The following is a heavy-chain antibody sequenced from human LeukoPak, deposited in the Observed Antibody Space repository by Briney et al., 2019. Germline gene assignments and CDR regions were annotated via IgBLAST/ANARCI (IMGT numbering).Heavy chain of an antibody. CDR2: ISYDGSNK. J-gene: IGHJ5*02. V-gene: IGHV3-30*01. Sequence: GRSLRLSCAASGFTFSSYAMHWVRQAPGKGLEWVAVISYDGSNKYYADSVKGRFTISRGNSKNTLYLQMNSLRAEDTAVYYCARDLWGITGQEAGWFDPWGQGTLVTVSS. D-gene: IGHD1-20*01. CDR1: GFTFSSYA. CDR3: ARDLWGITGQEAGWFDP.